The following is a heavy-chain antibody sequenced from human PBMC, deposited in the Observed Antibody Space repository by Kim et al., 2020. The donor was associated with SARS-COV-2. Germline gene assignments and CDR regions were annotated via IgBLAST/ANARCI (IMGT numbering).Heavy chain of an antibody. J-gene: IGHJ4*02. V-gene: IGHV3-23*01. CDR3: TKEGGIVLMVYAGLDY. D-gene: IGHD2-8*01. Sequence: SVKGRCTISRDNSKTTLYLQMNSLRAEDTAVYYCTKEGGIVLMVYAGLDYWGQGTLVTVSS.